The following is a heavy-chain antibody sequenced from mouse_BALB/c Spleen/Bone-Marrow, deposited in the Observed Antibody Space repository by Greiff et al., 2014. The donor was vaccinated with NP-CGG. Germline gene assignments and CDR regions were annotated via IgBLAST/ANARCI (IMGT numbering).Heavy chain of an antibody. CDR1: GYTFSTYW. CDR3: AREDYGNYAGFAY. J-gene: IGHJ3*01. D-gene: IGHD2-1*01. V-gene: IGHV1-9*01. CDR2: ILPGIST. Sequence: VQLVESGAELMKPGASVKISCKATGYTFSTYWIAWVKERPGHGLEWIGEILPGISTNYNEKYKGKATFTADTSSNTTYMQLSSLTSEDSAVYYGAREDYGNYAGFAYWGQGTLVTVSA.